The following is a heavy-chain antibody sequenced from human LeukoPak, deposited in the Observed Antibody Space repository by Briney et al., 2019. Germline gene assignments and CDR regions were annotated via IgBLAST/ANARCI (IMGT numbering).Heavy chain of an antibody. CDR1: GFTFDDYG. D-gene: IGHD3-9*01. V-gene: IGHV3-20*04. CDR2: INWNGANT. Sequence: GGSLRLSCAASGFTFDDYGMSWVRQAAGKGLEWVSGINWNGANTDYADSVKGRFTISRDNAKNSLYLQMSSLRAEDTALYYCARGFDGNFDYWGQGTLVTVSP. J-gene: IGHJ4*02. CDR3: ARGFDGNFDY.